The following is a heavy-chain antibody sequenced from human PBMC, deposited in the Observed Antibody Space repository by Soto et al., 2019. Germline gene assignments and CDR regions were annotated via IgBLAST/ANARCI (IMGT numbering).Heavy chain of an antibody. CDR2: ISGSGGST. CDR1: GFTFSSYG. D-gene: IGHD3-10*01. CDR3: ANRNDYGSGSYFPSDH. J-gene: IGHJ4*02. Sequence: GGSLRLSCAASGFTFSSYGMSWVRQAPGKGLEWVSSISGSGGSTYYADSVKGRFTISRDNSKNTLYLQMSSLRAEDTAVYYCANRNDYGSGSYFPSDHWGQGTLVTVSS. V-gene: IGHV3-23*01.